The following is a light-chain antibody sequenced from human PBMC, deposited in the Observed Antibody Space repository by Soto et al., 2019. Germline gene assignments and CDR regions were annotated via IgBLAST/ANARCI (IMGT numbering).Light chain of an antibody. CDR1: QSVTSN. Sequence: EIVMTHSPVTLSVSPGERATVSCRASQSVTSNLAWYQQKPGQAPRLLIYGASTRATGIPARFSGSGSGTEFTLTISNLQSEDFAIYYCQQFNDWPRTFGQGTKV. CDR2: GAS. J-gene: IGKJ1*01. V-gene: IGKV3-15*01. CDR3: QQFNDWPRT.